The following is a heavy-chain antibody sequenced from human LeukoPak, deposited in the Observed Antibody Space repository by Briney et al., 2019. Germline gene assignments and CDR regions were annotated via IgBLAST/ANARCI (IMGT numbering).Heavy chain of an antibody. J-gene: IGHJ6*02. CDR1: GFTFSSYA. Sequence: GGSLRLPCAASGFTFSSYAMSWARQAPGKGLEWVSAISGSGGSTYYADSVKGRFTISRDNSKNTLYLQTNSLRAEDTAVYYCARDQRGGKIYYGMDVWGRGTTVTVSS. V-gene: IGHV3-23*01. D-gene: IGHD2-15*01. CDR3: ARDQRGGKIYYGMDV. CDR2: ISGSGGST.